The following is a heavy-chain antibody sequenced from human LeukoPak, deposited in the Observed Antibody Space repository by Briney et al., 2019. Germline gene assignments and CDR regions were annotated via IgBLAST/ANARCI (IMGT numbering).Heavy chain of an antibody. CDR1: GYTFTSYY. Sequence: ASVKVSCKASGYTFTSYYMHWVRQAPGQGLEWMGIINPSGGSTSYAQKFQGRVTMTRDMSTSTVYMELSSLRSEDTAVYYCGRRGRGVGTNTLLITRHWFDPWGQGTLVTVSS. D-gene: IGHD3-16*01. CDR3: GRRGRGVGTNTLLITRHWFDP. V-gene: IGHV1-46*01. CDR2: INPSGGST. J-gene: IGHJ5*02.